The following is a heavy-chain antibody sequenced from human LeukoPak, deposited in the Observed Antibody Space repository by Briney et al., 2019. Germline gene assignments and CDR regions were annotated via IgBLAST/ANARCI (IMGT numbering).Heavy chain of an antibody. V-gene: IGHV1-18*01. CDR3: ASSSLYATGWFDP. Sequence: GASVTVSCTASGYTFTSYGISWVRQAPGQGLEWMGWISAYNGNTNYAQKLQGRVTMTTDTSTSTAYMELRSLRSDDTAVYYCASSSLYATGWFDPWGQGTLVTVSS. J-gene: IGHJ5*02. CDR2: ISAYNGNT. CDR1: GYTFTSYG. D-gene: IGHD6-13*01.